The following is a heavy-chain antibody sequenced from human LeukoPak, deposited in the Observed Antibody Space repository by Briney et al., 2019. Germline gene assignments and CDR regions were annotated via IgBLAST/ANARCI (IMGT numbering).Heavy chain of an antibody. Sequence: SETLSLTCTVSSGSISNSNYYWGWIRQPPGKGLEWIGSIFYDGSPDYNPSLKSRVTISVDTSKNQFSLKLSSVTAADTAVYYCARGYSSGWYNWFDPWGQGTLVTVSS. CDR1: SGSISNSNYY. CDR2: IFYDGSP. D-gene: IGHD6-19*01. V-gene: IGHV4-39*07. CDR3: ARGYSSGWYNWFDP. J-gene: IGHJ5*02.